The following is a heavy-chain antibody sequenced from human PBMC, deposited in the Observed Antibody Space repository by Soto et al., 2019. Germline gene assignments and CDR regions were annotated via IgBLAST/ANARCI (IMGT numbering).Heavy chain of an antibody. CDR2: INSDGSTT. CDR1: GFTFSSSW. CDR3: AREAVYGEYHDAFDI. J-gene: IGHJ3*02. D-gene: IGHD4-17*01. V-gene: IGHV3-74*01. Sequence: PGGSLRLSCAASGFTFSSSWMYWVRQAQGKGLVWVSHINSDGSTTNYADSVEGRFTISRDNAKNTLYLQMNSLRAEDTAVYYCAREAVYGEYHDAFDIWGQGTMVTVSS.